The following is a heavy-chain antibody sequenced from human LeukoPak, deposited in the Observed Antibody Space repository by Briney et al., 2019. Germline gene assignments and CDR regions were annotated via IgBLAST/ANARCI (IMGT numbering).Heavy chain of an antibody. CDR1: GFTVSSNY. CDR2: IYSGGST. D-gene: IGHD1-26*01. V-gene: IGHV3-53*01. CDR3: ARGGGSPYYYYGMDV. J-gene: IGHJ6*02. Sequence: PGGSLRLSCEASGFTVSSNYMTWVRQAPGKGLGWVSVIYSGGSTYYADSVKGRFTISRDNSKNTLYLQMNSLRAEDTGVYYCARGGGSPYYYYGMDVWGQGITVSVSS.